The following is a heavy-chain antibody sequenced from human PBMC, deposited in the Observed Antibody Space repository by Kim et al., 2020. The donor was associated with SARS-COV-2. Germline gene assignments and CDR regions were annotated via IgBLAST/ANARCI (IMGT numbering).Heavy chain of an antibody. J-gene: IGHJ3*02. D-gene: IGHD2-2*01. CDR2: IWYDGSNK. CDR1: GFTFSSYG. CDR3: ARDAYCSSTSCYHHDAFDI. V-gene: IGHV3-33*01. Sequence: GGSLRLSCAASGFTFSSYGMHWVRQAPGKGLEWVAVIWYDGSNKYYADSVKGRFTISRDNSKNTLYLQMNSLRVEDTAVYYCARDAYCSSTSCYHHDAFDIWGQGTMVTVSS.